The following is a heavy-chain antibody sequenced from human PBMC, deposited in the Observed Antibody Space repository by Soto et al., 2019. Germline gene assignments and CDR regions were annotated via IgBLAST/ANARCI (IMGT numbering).Heavy chain of an antibody. D-gene: IGHD6-19*01. CDR1: GCSISSSSYY. V-gene: IGHV4-39*01. CDR2: IYYSGST. CDR3: ARPSPGYSSGWFDY. Sequence: ETLSLTFTVSGCSISSSSYYWGWIRQPPGKGLEWIGSIYYSGSTYYNPSLKSRVTISVDTSKNQFSLKLSSVTAADTAVYYCARPSPGYSSGWFDYWGQGTLVTVSS. J-gene: IGHJ4*02.